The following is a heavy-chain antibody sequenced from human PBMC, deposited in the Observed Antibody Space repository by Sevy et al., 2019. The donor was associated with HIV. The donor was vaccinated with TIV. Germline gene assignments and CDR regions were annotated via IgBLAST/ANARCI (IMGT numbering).Heavy chain of an antibody. CDR2: ISAGGYST. CDR3: AKDFSDVYYYDSSATVDY. CDR1: GIAFSTYA. Sequence: GGSLRLSCAASGIAFSTYAMFWVRQAPGKGLEWVSSISAGGYSTSYADSVKGRFTLSRANSRNTLDLQMNSLRADDTAVYYCAKDFSDVYYYDSSATVDYWGQGTLVTVSS. D-gene: IGHD3-22*01. J-gene: IGHJ4*02. V-gene: IGHV3-23*01.